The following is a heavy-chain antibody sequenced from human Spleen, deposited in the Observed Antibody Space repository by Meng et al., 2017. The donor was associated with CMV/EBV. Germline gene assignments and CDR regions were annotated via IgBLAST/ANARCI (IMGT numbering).Heavy chain of an antibody. Sequence: ETLSLTCAASGFIFSGSAMHWVRQASGKGLEWVGRIRIKANNYATAYAASVKGRFTISRDDSKNTAYLQVNSLKTEDTAVYYCTRLYCSGGSCYGMDVWGQGTTVTVSS. J-gene: IGHJ6*02. CDR3: TRLYCSGGSCYGMDV. D-gene: IGHD2-15*01. V-gene: IGHV3-73*01. CDR2: IRIKANNYAT. CDR1: GFIFSGSA.